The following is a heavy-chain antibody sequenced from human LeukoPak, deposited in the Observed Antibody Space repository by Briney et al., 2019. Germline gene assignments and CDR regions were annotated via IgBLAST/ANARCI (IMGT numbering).Heavy chain of an antibody. CDR1: DLTFISYS. D-gene: IGHD5-24*01. CDR3: ARAVGWLQSLDY. J-gene: IGHJ4*02. Sequence: PGGPRKSPLQALDLTFISYSRNWFRQAQGKGLEGFSYISSSSSTIYYADSVKGRFTISRDNAKNSLYLQMNSLRDEDTAVYYCARAVGWLQSLDYWGQGTLVTVSS. CDR2: ISSSSSTI. V-gene: IGHV3-48*02.